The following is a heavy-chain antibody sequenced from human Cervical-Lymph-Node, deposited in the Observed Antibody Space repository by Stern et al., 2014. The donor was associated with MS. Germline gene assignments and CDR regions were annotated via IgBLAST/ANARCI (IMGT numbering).Heavy chain of an antibody. CDR2: IYLGGSDP. V-gene: IGHV5-51*01. Sequence: EVHLVESGAEVKKPGESLKISCKGLGYTFTSYWIGWVRQMPGKGLEGMGIIYLGGSDPRYNPSFQGQVTISADKSITTAYLQWRSLEASDTAMYYCASAKTGILHPWGYFDYWGQGTLVTVSS. CDR1: GYTFTSYW. J-gene: IGHJ4*02. D-gene: IGHD7-27*01. CDR3: ASAKTGILHPWGYFDY.